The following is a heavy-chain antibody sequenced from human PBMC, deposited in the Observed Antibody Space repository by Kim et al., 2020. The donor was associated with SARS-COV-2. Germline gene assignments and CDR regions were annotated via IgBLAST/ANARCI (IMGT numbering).Heavy chain of an antibody. CDR3: ARDLYYYGSGSLVH. V-gene: IGHV3-53*01. J-gene: IGHJ4*02. D-gene: IGHD3-10*01. Sequence: ADSVKGRFTISGDNSKNTLYLQMNSLRAEDTAVYYCARDLYYYGSGSLVHWGQGTLVTVSS.